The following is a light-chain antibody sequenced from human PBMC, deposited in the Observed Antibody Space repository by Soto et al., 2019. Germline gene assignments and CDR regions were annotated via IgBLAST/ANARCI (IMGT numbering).Light chain of an antibody. V-gene: IGKV4-1*01. CDR2: WAS. CDR1: QSVLYSSNNKNY. Sequence: DIVMTQSPDSLAVSLGERATINCKSSQSVLYSSNNKNYLAWYQQKPGQPPKLLIYWASTRESGVPDRFSGSGSGTDFTLKISRVEAEDVGVYYCMQALQTPRTFGQGTKVDIK. CDR3: MQALQTPRT. J-gene: IGKJ1*01.